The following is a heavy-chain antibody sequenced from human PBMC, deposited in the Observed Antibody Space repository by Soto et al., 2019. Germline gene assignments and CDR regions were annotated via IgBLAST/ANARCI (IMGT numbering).Heavy chain of an antibody. CDR3: ARLYPPLRGSSWLDY. Sequence: SDTLCLTCAVSGRSFSGYYWTWIRQPPGKGLEWIGEINHSGSTNYNPSLKSRVTISVDTSKNQFSLKLSSVTAADTAVYYCARLYPPLRGSSWLDYWGQG. J-gene: IGHJ4*02. D-gene: IGHD6-13*01. CDR1: GRSFSGYY. V-gene: IGHV4-34*01. CDR2: INHSGST.